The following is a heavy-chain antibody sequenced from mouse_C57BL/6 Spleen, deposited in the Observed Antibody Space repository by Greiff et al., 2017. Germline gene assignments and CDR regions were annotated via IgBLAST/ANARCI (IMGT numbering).Heavy chain of an antibody. V-gene: IGHV1-82*01. Sequence: QVQLQQSGPELVKPGASVKISCKASGYAFSSSWMNWVKQRPGKGLEWIGRIYPGDGDTNYNGKFKGKATLTANKSSSTAYMQLSSLTSEDSAVYFCAREEATVVDYGGQGTTLTVSS. D-gene: IGHD1-1*01. CDR3: AREEATVVDY. CDR1: GYAFSSSW. J-gene: IGHJ2*01. CDR2: IYPGDGDT.